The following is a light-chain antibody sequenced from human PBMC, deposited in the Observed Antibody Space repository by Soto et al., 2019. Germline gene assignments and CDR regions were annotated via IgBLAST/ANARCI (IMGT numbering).Light chain of an antibody. J-gene: IGLJ1*01. CDR1: SSNIGAGYD. CDR2: GNS. V-gene: IGLV1-40*01. CDR3: QSYDSSLSGKV. Sequence: QSVLTQPPSVSGAPGQRVTISCTGSSSNIGAGYDVHWYQQLPGTAPKLLFYGNSNRPSGVPDRFSGSKSGTSASLAITGLQAEDEADYYCQSYDSSLSGKVFGTGTKVTVL.